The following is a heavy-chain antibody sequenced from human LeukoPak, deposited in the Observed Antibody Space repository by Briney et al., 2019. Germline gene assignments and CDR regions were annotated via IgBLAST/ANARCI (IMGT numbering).Heavy chain of an antibody. D-gene: IGHD6-19*01. J-gene: IGHJ4*02. V-gene: IGHV1-2*06. CDR3: ARLAVPYRFVY. Sequence: ASVKVSCKASGYTFTGHYLHWVRQAPGQGLEWMGRINPNSGGTNYAQKFQGRVTMTRDTSISTAYMELSRLRFDDTAVYYCARLAVPYRFVYWGQGTLVTVSS. CDR1: GYTFTGHY. CDR2: INPNSGGT.